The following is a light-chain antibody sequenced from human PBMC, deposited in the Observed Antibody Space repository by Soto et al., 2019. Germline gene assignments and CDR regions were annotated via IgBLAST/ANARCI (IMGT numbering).Light chain of an antibody. J-gene: IGKJ4*01. V-gene: IGKV1-27*01. CDR1: QGIGVY. CDR3: QKYNSAPLT. Sequence: DIQMTQSPSSVSASLGDRVTITCRASQGIGVYLAWFQQKPGNVPKPLIYAASTLQSGVPSRFSGSGSGTDFTLTISSLQPEDVATYYCQKYNSAPLTFGGGTKVDIK. CDR2: AAS.